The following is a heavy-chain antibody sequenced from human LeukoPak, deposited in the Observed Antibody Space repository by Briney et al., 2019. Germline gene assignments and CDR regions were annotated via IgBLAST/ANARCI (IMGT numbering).Heavy chain of an antibody. Sequence: ASVKVSCKASGGTSSSYTISWVRQAPGQGLEWMGRIIPILGIANYAQKFQGRVTITADKSTSTAYMELSSLRSEDTAVYYCARAPLYCSGGSCYGHYFDYWGQGTLVTVSS. J-gene: IGHJ4*02. V-gene: IGHV1-69*02. CDR1: GGTSSSYT. CDR3: ARAPLYCSGGSCYGHYFDY. CDR2: IIPILGIA. D-gene: IGHD2-15*01.